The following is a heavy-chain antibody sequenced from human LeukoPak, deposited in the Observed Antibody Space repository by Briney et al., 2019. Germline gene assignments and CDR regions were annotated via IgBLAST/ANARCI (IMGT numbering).Heavy chain of an antibody. D-gene: IGHD5-12*01. J-gene: IGHJ4*02. CDR2: IYNSGST. V-gene: IGHV4-59*01. Sequence: PSETLSLTCTVSDGSISSYYWNWIRQPPGKGLEWIGNIYNSGSTDYNPSLKSRVTISVNLSKNQISLKLNSVTAADTAVYYCARSGYDWFFDYWGQGTLVAVSS. CDR1: DGSISSYY. CDR3: ARSGYDWFFDY.